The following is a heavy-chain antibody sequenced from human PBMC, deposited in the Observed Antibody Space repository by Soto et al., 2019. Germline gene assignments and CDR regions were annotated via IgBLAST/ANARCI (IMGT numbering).Heavy chain of an antibody. CDR3: ASGYYYDSSGYYYYYGMDV. J-gene: IGHJ6*02. Sequence: GASVKVSCKASGGTFSSYAISWVRQAPGQGLEWMGGIIPIFGTANYAQKFQGRVTITADESTSTAYMELSSLRSEDTAVYYCASGYYYDSSGYYYYYGMDVWGQGTTVTVSS. CDR2: IIPIFGTA. CDR1: GGTFSSYA. V-gene: IGHV1-69*13. D-gene: IGHD3-22*01.